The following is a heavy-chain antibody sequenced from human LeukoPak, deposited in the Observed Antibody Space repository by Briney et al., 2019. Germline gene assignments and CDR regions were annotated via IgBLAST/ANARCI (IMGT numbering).Heavy chain of an antibody. D-gene: IGHD3-16*01. CDR2: IYGTGST. J-gene: IGHJ4*02. Sequence: SETLSLTCAVSGYSLGKNYYWGWIRQPPGEGLEWIGRIYGTGSTSYNPSLMNRVTMSVDTSKNHFSLKLTSVTAADTAVYYCARYDSRGSASTRFDYWGQGILVTISS. CDR3: ARYDSRGSASTRFDY. CDR1: GYSLGKNYY. V-gene: IGHV4-38-2*01.